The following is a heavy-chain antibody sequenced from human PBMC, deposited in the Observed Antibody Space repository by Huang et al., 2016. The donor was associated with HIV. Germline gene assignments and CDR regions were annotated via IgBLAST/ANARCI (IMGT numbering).Heavy chain of an antibody. CDR2: IYTTGST. CDR1: GASIAGGSYF. Sequence: VQLQESGPGLVKPSQTLSLSCTVSGASIAGGSYFWNWIRQPAGGGLEWIGHIYTTGSTDYNPSLKSRVAVSSDTSKNQFSLSLRSVTAADTAVYFCARGRVTSSGVVQSYDYWGQGSLVTVSS. J-gene: IGHJ4*02. D-gene: IGHD3-3*01. V-gene: IGHV4-61*09. CDR3: ARGRVTSSGVVQSYDY.